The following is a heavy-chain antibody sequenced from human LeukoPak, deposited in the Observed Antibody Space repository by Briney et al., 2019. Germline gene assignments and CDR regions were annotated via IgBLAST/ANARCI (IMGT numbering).Heavy chain of an antibody. D-gene: IGHD1-26*01. Sequence: SETPSLTCTVSGGSISIYYWSWIRQPPGKGLEWIGYIYNSGSTDYNPSLKSRVTISLDTSKNQFSLKVRSMTAADTAVYYCVRDRELTYWGQGTLVTVSS. CDR3: VRDRELTY. V-gene: IGHV4-59*01. J-gene: IGHJ4*02. CDR2: IYNSGST. CDR1: GGSISIYY.